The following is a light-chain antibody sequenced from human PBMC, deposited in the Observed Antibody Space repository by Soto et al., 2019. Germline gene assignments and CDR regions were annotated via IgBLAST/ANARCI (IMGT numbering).Light chain of an antibody. J-gene: IGKJ4*01. CDR3: QQYGSSGLT. V-gene: IGKV3-20*01. CDR2: GAS. Sequence: EIVLTQSPGTLSLSPGERATLSCRASQSVSSSYLAWYQQKPGQAPRLLIYGASSRATGSPDRFSGSGSGTDFTLTISTLEPEDFAVYYCQQYGSSGLTFGGGTKVEIK. CDR1: QSVSSSY.